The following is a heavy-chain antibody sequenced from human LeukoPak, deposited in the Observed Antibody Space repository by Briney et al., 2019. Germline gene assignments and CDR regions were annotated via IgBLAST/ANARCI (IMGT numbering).Heavy chain of an antibody. Sequence: PGGSLRVSSAASLFTFSSYTMNPGPQAPGEGGEWGSSITDIIADIFSTDSLRGGVTVSRDKAKNSRYLQMNTLRAEKTRLYYCSREAGYCSSTSCEEDYYYYYMDVWGKGTTVTVSS. CDR1: LFTFSSYT. J-gene: IGHJ6*03. CDR3: SREAGYCSSTSCEEDYYYYYMDV. CDR2: ITDIIADI. D-gene: IGHD2-2*03. V-gene: IGHV3-21*01.